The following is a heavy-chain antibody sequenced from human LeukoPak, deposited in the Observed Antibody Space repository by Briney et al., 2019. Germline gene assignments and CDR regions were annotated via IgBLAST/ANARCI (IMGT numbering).Heavy chain of an antibody. J-gene: IGHJ4*02. CDR2: INDYGGDT. Sequence: GGSLRLSCAASGFTFSSYAMHWVRQAPGKGLEDVSGINDYGGDTYYADSVKGRFTISRDNSKNTLYLQMSSLRAEDTAVYYCVRVQVGGTFDYWGQGTLVTVSS. CDR1: GFTFSSYA. V-gene: IGHV3-64D*06. CDR3: VRVQVGGTFDY.